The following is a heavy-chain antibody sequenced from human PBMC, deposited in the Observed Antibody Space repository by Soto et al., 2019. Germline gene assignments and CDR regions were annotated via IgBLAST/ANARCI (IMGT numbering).Heavy chain of an antibody. CDR3: ARHPAIFGVVSPFDY. D-gene: IGHD3-3*01. CDR2: IYWNDDK. J-gene: IGHJ4*02. CDR1: GFSLSTSGVG. V-gene: IGHV2-5*01. Sequence: QITLKESGPTLVKPTQTLTLTCTFSGFSLSTSGVGVGWIRQPPGKALEWLALIYWNDDKRYSPSLKSRLTITEETYKNQVVLTMTNMDPVDTATYYCARHPAIFGVVSPFDYWGQGTLVTVSS.